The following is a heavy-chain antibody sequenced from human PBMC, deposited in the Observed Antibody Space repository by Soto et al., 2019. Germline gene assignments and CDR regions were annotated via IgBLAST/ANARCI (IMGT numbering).Heavy chain of an antibody. Sequence: ASVKVSCKASGYTFTSYGISWVRQAPGQGLERMGWISAYNGNTNYAQKLQGRVTMTTYTSTSIAYMELRSLRSDDTAVYYCARVNVESYWYFDLWGRGTLVTVSS. CDR1: GYTFTSYG. J-gene: IGHJ2*01. CDR2: ISAYNGNT. V-gene: IGHV1-18*01. CDR3: ARVNVESYWYFDL.